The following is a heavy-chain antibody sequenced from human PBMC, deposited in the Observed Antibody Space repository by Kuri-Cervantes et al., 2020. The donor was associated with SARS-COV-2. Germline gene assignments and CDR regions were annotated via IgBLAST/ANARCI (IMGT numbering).Heavy chain of an antibody. CDR3: ARLFHNGWFDP. CDR2: ISAYNGNT. J-gene: IGHJ5*02. V-gene: IGHV1-18*04. D-gene: IGHD1-1*01. Sequence: ASVKVSCKASGHTFTYRYLHWVRQAPGQGLEWMGWISAYNGNTNYAQKLQGRVTMTTDTSTSTAYMELRSLRSDDTAVYYCARLFHNGWFDPWGQGTLVTVSS. CDR1: GHTFTYRY.